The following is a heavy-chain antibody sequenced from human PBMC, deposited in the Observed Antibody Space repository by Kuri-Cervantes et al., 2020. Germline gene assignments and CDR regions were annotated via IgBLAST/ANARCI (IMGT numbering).Heavy chain of an antibody. V-gene: IGHV3-33*06. CDR2: IWYDGSNK. D-gene: IGHD1-26*01. Sequence: GGSLRLSCAASGFTFSSYGMHWVRQAPGKGLEWVAVIWYDGSNKYYADSVKGRFTISRDNSKNTLYLQMNSLRDEDSAVYFCAKSAEWELSDYWGQGTLVTVSS. J-gene: IGHJ4*02. CDR1: GFTFSSYG. CDR3: AKSAEWELSDY.